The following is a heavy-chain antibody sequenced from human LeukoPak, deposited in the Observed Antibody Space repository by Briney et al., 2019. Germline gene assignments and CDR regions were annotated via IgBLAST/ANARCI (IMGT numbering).Heavy chain of an antibody. J-gene: IGHJ6*03. Sequence: GESLKISCAASGFTFSGSAMHWVRQASGKGLEWVGRIRSKANSYATAYAASVKGRFTISRDDSKNTAYLQMNSLKTEDTAVYYCTSSPSLGYCSSTSCYSYYYVDVWGKGTTVTVSS. D-gene: IGHD2-2*01. V-gene: IGHV3-73*01. CDR1: GFTFSGSA. CDR2: IRSKANSYAT. CDR3: TSSPSLGYCSSTSCYSYYYVDV.